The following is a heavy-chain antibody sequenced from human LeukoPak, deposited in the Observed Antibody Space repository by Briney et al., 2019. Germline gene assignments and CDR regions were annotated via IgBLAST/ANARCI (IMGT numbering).Heavy chain of an antibody. CDR1: GGTFSSYA. Sequence: GASVKVSCKASGGTFSSYAISWVRQAPGQGLEWMGGIIPIFGTANYAQKFQGRVTITADESTSTAYMELSSLRSEDTAVYYCARARVGGILYSSSCDYWGQGTLVTVSS. V-gene: IGHV1-69*13. D-gene: IGHD6-13*01. CDR3: ARARVGGILYSSSCDY. J-gene: IGHJ4*02. CDR2: IIPIFGTA.